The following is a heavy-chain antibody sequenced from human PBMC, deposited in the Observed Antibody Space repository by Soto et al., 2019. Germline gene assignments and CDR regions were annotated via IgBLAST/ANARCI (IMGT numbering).Heavy chain of an antibody. V-gene: IGHV3-21*01. Sequence: VQPVESGGGLVRPGGSLRLSCAASGFTFSRYSMNWVRQAPGKGLEWGSSISSTTNYIYYADSMKGRFTVSRDNAKNSVYLDMNSLSAEDTAVYYCARESEDLTSNFDYWGQGTLVTVSS. J-gene: IGHJ4*02. CDR1: GFTFSRYS. CDR3: ARESEDLTSNFDY. CDR2: ISSTTNYI.